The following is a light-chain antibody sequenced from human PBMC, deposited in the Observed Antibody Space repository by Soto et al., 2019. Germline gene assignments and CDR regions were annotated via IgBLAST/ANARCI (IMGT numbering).Light chain of an antibody. CDR1: QDIRNN. Sequence: AIQMTQSPSSLSASVGDRVAISCRASQDIRNNLAWYQQKPGEAPKLLIFAASNLQSGVPSRFSGSGSVTDFTLAITGLQPEYFKTYYCLQYYNFSWTFGQGTKVEVK. V-gene: IGKV1-6*01. CDR2: AAS. CDR3: LQYYNFSWT. J-gene: IGKJ1*01.